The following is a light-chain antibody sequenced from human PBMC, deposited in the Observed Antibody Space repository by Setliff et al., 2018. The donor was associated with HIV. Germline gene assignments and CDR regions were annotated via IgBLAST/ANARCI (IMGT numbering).Light chain of an antibody. J-gene: IGLJ1*01. Sequence: QSALAQPDSVSGSPGSSITISCTGTSGDVGGYNYVCWYQQHPGKAPKLIIYGVTNRPSGVSNRFSGSKSGNTASLTISGLQAEDEADYYCSSYTVSNTITRAFGSGTKVTVL. V-gene: IGLV2-14*01. CDR1: SGDVGGYNY. CDR3: SSYTVSNTITRA. CDR2: GVT.